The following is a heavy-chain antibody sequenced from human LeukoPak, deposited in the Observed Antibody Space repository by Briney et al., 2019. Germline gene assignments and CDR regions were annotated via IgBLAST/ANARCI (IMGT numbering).Heavy chain of an antibody. V-gene: IGHV4-59*01. D-gene: IGHD4-23*01. Sequence: SETLSLTCTVSGGSISSYYWSWIRQPPGKGLEWIGYIYYSGSTNYNPSLKSRVTISVDTSKNQFSLKLSSVTAADTAVYYCARSRGPYGGIFDYWGQGTLVTVSS. CDR3: ARSRGPYGGIFDY. CDR2: IYYSGST. J-gene: IGHJ4*02. CDR1: GGSISSYY.